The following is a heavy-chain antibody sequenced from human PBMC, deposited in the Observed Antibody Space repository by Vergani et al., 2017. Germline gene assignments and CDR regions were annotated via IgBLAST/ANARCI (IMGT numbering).Heavy chain of an antibody. D-gene: IGHD2-21*02. J-gene: IGHJ4*02. V-gene: IGHV4-61*02. CDR3: ARYGDRYPRGVCGY. CDR1: GGSISSGSYY. CDR2: IYTSGST. Sequence: QVQLQESGPGLVKPSQTLSLTCTVSGGSISSGSYYWSWIRQPAGKGLEWIGRIYTSGSTNYNPSLQSRVTISVDTSKNQFSLKLSSVTAADTAVYYCARYGDRYPRGVCGYWGQGTLVTVSS.